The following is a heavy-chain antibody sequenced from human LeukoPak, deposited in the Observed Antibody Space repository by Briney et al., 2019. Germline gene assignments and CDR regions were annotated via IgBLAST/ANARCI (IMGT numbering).Heavy chain of an antibody. D-gene: IGHD3-10*01. J-gene: IGHJ6*04. CDR3: ARADDLITMVRGVRLDYYYYGMDV. Sequence: GASVKVSCKASGHTFTSYAMHWVRQAPGQRLEWMGWINAGNGNTKYSQKFQGRVTITRDTSASTAYMELSSLRSEDTAVYYCARADDLITMVRGVRLDYYYYGMDVWGKGTTVTVSS. CDR2: INAGNGNT. CDR1: GHTFTSYA. V-gene: IGHV1-3*01.